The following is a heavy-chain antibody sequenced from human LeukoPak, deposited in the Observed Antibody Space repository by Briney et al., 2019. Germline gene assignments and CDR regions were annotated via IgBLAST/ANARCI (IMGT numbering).Heavy chain of an antibody. J-gene: IGHJ4*02. CDR2: IVVGSGNT. V-gene: IGHV1-58*01. Sequence: TSVNGSRKASGFTFTSSAVQWVRQARGQRLEWIGWIVVGSGNTNYAQKFQERVTITRDMSTSTAYMELSSLRSEDTAVYYCAASPDYYDSSGYSYYFDYWGQGTLVTVSS. CDR3: AASPDYYDSSGYSYYFDY. D-gene: IGHD3-22*01. CDR1: GFTFTSSA.